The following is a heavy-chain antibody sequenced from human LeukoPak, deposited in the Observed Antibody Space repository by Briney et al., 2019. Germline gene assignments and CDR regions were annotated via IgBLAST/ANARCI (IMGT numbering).Heavy chain of an antibody. J-gene: IGHJ1*01. V-gene: IGHV3-23*01. Sequence: GGSLRLSCAASGFTFSSYAMSWVRQAPGKGLEWVSSISGSGGSTYYADSVQGRFTISRDNAKNSLYLQRNSLRAEDTAIYYCATVIMVSNDYEEVAEYFQHWGQGTLVTVSS. D-gene: IGHD4-17*01. CDR1: GFTFSSYA. CDR2: ISGSGGST. CDR3: ATVIMVSNDYEEVAEYFQH.